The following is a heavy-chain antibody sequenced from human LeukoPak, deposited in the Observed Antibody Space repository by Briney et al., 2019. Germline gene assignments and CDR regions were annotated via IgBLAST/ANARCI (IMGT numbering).Heavy chain of an antibody. Sequence: GGSLRLSCAASGFTFSSYAMHWVRQAPGKGLEWVAVISYDGSNKYYADSVKGRFTISRDNSKNTLYLQMNSLRAEDAAVYYCARDPDGYNSYFDYWGQGTLVTVSS. CDR3: ARDPDGYNSYFDY. D-gene: IGHD5-24*01. CDR1: GFTFSSYA. CDR2: ISYDGSNK. V-gene: IGHV3-30*01. J-gene: IGHJ4*02.